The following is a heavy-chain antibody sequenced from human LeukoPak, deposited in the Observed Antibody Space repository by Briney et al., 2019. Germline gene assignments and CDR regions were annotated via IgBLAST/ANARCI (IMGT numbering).Heavy chain of an antibody. CDR1: GFNFDSYS. V-gene: IGHV3-48*01. D-gene: IGHD4-11*01. J-gene: IGHJ4*02. Sequence: GGSLRLSCVVSGFNFDSYSMNWVRQAPGKGLEWISYISNSGSPIYYADSVKGRFTISRDKDKSSLYLQMNSLAVDDTAVYYCARGLALGLTVTPKAFDYWGQGTLVTVSS. CDR3: ARGLALGLTVTPKAFDY. CDR2: ISNSGSPI.